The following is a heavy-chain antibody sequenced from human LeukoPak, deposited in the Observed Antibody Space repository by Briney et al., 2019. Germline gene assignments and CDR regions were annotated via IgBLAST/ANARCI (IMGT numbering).Heavy chain of an antibody. CDR1: GITFSNYA. J-gene: IGHJ4*02. CDR2: ISGSGGSA. Sequence: GGSLRLSCAASGITFSNYAMNWVRRAPGKGLEWVSTISGSGGSAYYVDSVKGRFTISRGNSRNTLYLQMNSLRAEDTAVYYCATNYYDSSRAASDYWGQGTLVTVS. V-gene: IGHV3-23*01. D-gene: IGHD3-22*01. CDR3: ATNYYDSSRAASDY.